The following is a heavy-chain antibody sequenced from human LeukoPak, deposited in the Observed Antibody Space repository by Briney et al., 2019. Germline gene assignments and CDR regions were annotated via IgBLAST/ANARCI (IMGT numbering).Heavy chain of an antibody. Sequence: ASVKVSCKASGGTFSTYAISWVRQATGQGLEWMGWMNPNSGNAGYAQKFQGRITMTSNTSISTAYMELSSLRSEDTAVYYCAREDYYGSGSFSNWFDPWGQGTLVTVSS. CDR2: MNPNSGNA. D-gene: IGHD3-10*01. CDR1: GGTFSTYA. J-gene: IGHJ5*02. V-gene: IGHV1-8*02. CDR3: AREDYYGSGSFSNWFDP.